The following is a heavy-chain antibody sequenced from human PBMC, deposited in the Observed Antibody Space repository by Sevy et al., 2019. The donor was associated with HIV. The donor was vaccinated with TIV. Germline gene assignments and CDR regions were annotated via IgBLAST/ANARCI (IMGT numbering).Heavy chain of an antibody. V-gene: IGHV1-24*01. D-gene: IGHD6-19*01. CDR1: GYTLTDLS. CDR2: FDPEDGET. J-gene: IGHJ6*02. Sequence: ASVKVSCKVSGYTLTDLSMHWVRQAPGKGLEWMGGFDPEDGETIYAQKFQGRVTMTEDTSTDTAYMELSSLRSEDTAVYYCATAQGYSSGWYAHMDVWGQGTTVTVSS. CDR3: ATAQGYSSGWYAHMDV.